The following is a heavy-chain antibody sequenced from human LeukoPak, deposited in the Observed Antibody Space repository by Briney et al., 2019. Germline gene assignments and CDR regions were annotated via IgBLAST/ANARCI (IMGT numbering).Heavy chain of an antibody. V-gene: IGHV3-53*01. J-gene: IGHJ5*02. CDR3: ARGIAAAANEDRFDP. D-gene: IGHD6-13*01. CDR2: IYSGGST. CDR1: GFTVSNNY. Sequence: GGSLRLSCAASGFTVSNNYMSWVRQAPGKGLEWVLVIYSGGSTYYADSVKGRFTISRDNSKNTLYLQMNSLRAEDTAVYYCARGIAAAANEDRFDPWGQGTLVTVSS.